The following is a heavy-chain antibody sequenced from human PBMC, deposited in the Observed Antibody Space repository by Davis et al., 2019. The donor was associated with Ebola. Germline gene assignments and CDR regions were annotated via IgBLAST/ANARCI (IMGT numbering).Heavy chain of an antibody. D-gene: IGHD3-16*01. CDR2: LHYGGNG. CDR1: GGSISSSSYY. CDR3: ARGLYDFESHNWFDP. J-gene: IGHJ5*02. Sequence: MPSETLSLTCTVSGGSISSSSYYWGWIRQPPGKGLEWIGSLHYGGNGYYNPSLRSRVTISVDTSMNHFSLTLTSVTAADTAVYYCARGLYDFESHNWFDPWGQGTLLIVSS. V-gene: IGHV4-39*02.